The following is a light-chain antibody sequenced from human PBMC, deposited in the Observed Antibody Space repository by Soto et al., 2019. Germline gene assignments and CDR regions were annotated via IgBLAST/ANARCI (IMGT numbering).Light chain of an antibody. V-gene: IGKV3-15*01. Sequence: EIVTTQAPATLCDSPVEVATLSCSASQSVSSNLAWYQQRPGQAPRLLIYRTSSRATGIPARFSGSGSGTEFTLTISSLQSEDFAVYYCHQYNNWPEWTFGQGTTVDI. CDR1: QSVSSN. CDR2: RTS. J-gene: IGKJ1*01. CDR3: HQYNNWPEWT.